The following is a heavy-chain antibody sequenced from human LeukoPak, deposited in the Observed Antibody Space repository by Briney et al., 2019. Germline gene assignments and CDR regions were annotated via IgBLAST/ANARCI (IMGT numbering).Heavy chain of an antibody. D-gene: IGHD1-1*01. CDR1: GGSISSGGYY. V-gene: IGHV4-31*03. J-gene: IGHJ6*02. CDR2: IYYSGST. CDR3: ARDKEGWDNWNDVYYYYGMDV. Sequence: ASETLSLTCTVSGGSISSGGYYWSWIRQHPGKGLEWIGYIYYSGSTYYNPSLKSRVTISVDTSKNQFSLKLSSVTAADTAVYYCARDKEGWDNWNDVYYYYGMDVWGQGTTVTVSS.